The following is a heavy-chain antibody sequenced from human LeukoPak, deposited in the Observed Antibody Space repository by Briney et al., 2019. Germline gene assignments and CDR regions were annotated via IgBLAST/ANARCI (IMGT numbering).Heavy chain of an antibody. Sequence: KTSETLSLTCTIFGDSVSRSDSYWGWIRQPPGKVLEWIGSIYYSGSIYYNPPLKSRVTISVDTSKNHFSLKLSSVTAADTAVYYCARQTRYWYFDLWGRGTLVTVSS. CDR2: IYYSGSI. CDR3: ARQTRYWYFDL. D-gene: IGHD4-23*01. V-gene: IGHV4-39*01. J-gene: IGHJ2*01. CDR1: GDSVSRSDSY.